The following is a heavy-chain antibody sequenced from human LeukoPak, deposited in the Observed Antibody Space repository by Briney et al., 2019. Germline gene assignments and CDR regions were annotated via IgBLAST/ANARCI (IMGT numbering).Heavy chain of an antibody. CDR3: ARGVLPAAMRGIGDAFDI. V-gene: IGHV1-2*04. Sequence: ASVKVSCKASGGTFSSYAISWVRQAPGQGLEWMGWINANSGGTNYAQKFQGWVTMTRDTPITTAYMELSRLRSDDTAVYFCARGVLPAAMRGIGDAFDIWGQGTMVTVSS. CDR2: INANSGGT. D-gene: IGHD2-2*01. CDR1: GGTFSSYA. J-gene: IGHJ3*02.